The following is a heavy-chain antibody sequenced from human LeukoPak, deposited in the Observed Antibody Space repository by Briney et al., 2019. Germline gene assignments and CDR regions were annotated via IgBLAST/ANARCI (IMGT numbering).Heavy chain of an antibody. CDR3: ARDPSGYDILTGYFIGDPFDY. J-gene: IGHJ4*02. Sequence: GGSLRLSCTASGFTFGDHAMSWVRQAPGKGLEWVGFIRSKAYGGTTEYAASVKGRFTISRDNSKNTLYLQMNSLRAEDTAVYYCARDPSGYDILTGYFIGDPFDYWGQGTLVTVSS. D-gene: IGHD3-9*01. CDR2: IRSKAYGGTT. CDR1: GFTFGDHA. V-gene: IGHV3-49*04.